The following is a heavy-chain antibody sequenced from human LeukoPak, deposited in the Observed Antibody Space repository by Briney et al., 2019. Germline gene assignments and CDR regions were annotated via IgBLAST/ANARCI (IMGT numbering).Heavy chain of an antibody. J-gene: IGHJ6*03. D-gene: IGHD3-3*01. CDR3: ARQGLEGVRYYFYYLDV. Sequence: PSQTLSLTCTVSGGSISSGSDYWSWIRQPAGKGLEWIGRIYTSGNTNYNPSPKSRVTISVDTSKNQFSLKLSSVTAADTAVYYCARQGLEGVRYYFYYLDVWGKGTTVTVSS. V-gene: IGHV4-61*02. CDR2: IYTSGNT. CDR1: GGSISSGSDY.